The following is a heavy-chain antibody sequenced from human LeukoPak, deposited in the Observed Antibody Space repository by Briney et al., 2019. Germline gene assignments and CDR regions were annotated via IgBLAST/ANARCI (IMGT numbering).Heavy chain of an antibody. J-gene: IGHJ4*02. CDR1: GFTFSRYR. Sequence: GGSLRLSCAASGFTFSRYRMSWVRQAPGKGLEWVANIKQDGSEKYYVDSVKGRFTISRDNAKNSLYLQMSSLRAEDTAVYYCARGLSGNTFYFDYWGQGTLVTVSS. D-gene: IGHD1-26*01. CDR3: ARGLSGNTFYFDY. V-gene: IGHV3-7*01. CDR2: IKQDGSEK.